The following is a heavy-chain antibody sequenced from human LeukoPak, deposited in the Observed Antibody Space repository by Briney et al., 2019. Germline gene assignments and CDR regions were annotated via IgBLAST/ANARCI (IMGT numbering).Heavy chain of an antibody. Sequence: GGSLRLSCAASGFPFSSYGMHWVRQAPGKGLEWLSYISSSGYRTIYVDSVKGRFTISRDNAKNSVYLQVNSLRDEDTAIYYCARTAYSGSYLDAFDIWGQGTMVAVSS. CDR3: ARTAYSGSYLDAFDI. V-gene: IGHV3-48*03. CDR1: GFPFSSYG. D-gene: IGHD1-26*01. CDR2: ISSSGYRT. J-gene: IGHJ3*02.